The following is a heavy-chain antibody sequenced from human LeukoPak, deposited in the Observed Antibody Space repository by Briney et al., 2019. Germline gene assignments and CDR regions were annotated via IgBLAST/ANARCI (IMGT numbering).Heavy chain of an antibody. CDR3: ARDFPYCSGGSCPSDY. V-gene: IGHV3-20*01. J-gene: IGHJ4*02. Sequence: GGSLRLSCAASGFAFDDYGMSWVRQAPGKGLEWVSGINWNGGSTGYADSVKGRFTISRDNAKNSLYLQMNSLRAEDTALYHCARDFPYCSGGSCPSDYWGQGTLVTVSS. CDR1: GFAFDDYG. D-gene: IGHD2-15*01. CDR2: INWNGGST.